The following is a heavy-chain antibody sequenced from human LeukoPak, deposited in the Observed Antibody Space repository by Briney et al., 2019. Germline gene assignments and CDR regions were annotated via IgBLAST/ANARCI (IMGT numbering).Heavy chain of an antibody. D-gene: IGHD6-19*01. J-gene: IGHJ4*02. CDR1: GFTFDDHG. Sequence: GGSLRLSCAASGFTFDDHGMNWVRQAPGKGLEWVSGISWTSGSIGYADSVKGRFTTSRDNAKNSLYLQMNSLRVEDTALYYCAKAGAGYSSAWSDYWGQGTLVTVSS. CDR3: AKAGAGYSSAWSDY. V-gene: IGHV3-9*01. CDR2: ISWTSGSI.